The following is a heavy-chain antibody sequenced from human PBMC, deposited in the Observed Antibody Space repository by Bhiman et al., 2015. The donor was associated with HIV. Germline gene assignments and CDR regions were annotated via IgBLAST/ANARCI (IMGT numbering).Heavy chain of an antibody. D-gene: IGHD3-9*01. CDR2: ISDDESDK. V-gene: IGHV3-30*04. CDR1: GFTFSSYA. Sequence: VQLVESGGGVVQPGKSLRLSCAVSGFTFSSYAMHWVRQAPGKGLEWVAFISDDESDKHYADSVKGRFNISRDTAKKMMYLQMNSLRGEDTAVYYCARGRYFNYASVSAPPNYWGQGTLVTVS. J-gene: IGHJ4*02. CDR3: ARGRYFNYASVSAPPNY.